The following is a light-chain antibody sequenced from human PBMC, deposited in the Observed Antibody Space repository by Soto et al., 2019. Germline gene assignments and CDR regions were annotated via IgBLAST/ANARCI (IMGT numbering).Light chain of an antibody. CDR3: CSYAGTFVV. Sequence: QSALTQPASVSGSPGQSITISCTGTSGDIGSYNRVSWYQQHPGKAPKLLIYDVSKRPSGVRDRFSGSKSGNTASLTISGLRADDEANYYCCSYAGTFVVFGGGTKVTVL. V-gene: IGLV2-11*01. CDR2: DVS. CDR1: SGDIGSYNR. J-gene: IGLJ2*01.